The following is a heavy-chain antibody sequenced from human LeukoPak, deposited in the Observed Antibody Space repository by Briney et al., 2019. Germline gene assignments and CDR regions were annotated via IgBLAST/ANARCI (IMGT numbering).Heavy chain of an antibody. CDR1: GGTSSSYA. V-gene: IGHV1-69*13. Sequence: ASVKVSCKASGGTSSSYAISWVRQAPGQGLEWMGGIIPIFGTANYAQKFQGRVTITADESTSTAYMELSSLRSEDTAVYYCAGIAARELAYWGQGTLVTVSS. CDR2: IIPIFGTA. D-gene: IGHD6-6*01. CDR3: AGIAARELAY. J-gene: IGHJ4*02.